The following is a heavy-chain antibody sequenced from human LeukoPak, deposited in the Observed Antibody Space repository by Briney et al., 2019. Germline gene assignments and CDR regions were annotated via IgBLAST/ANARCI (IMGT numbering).Heavy chain of an antibody. V-gene: IGHV4-39*01. CDR2: IYYSGSI. CDR3: ARQQWLVRGDAFDI. J-gene: IGHJ3*02. Sequence: PSETLSLTCTVSGGSISSYYWGWIRQPPGKGLEWIGNIYYSGSIYYNPSLKSRVAISVDTSKNHFSLKLSSVTAADTAVYYCARQQWLVRGDAFDIWGQGTMVTVSS. D-gene: IGHD6-19*01. CDR1: GGSISSYY.